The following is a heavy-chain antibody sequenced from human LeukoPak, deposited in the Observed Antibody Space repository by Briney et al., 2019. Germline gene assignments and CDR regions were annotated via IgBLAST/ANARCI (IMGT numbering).Heavy chain of an antibody. J-gene: IGHJ4*02. Sequence: PGGSLRLSCAASGFTFSSYVMSWVRQAPGKGLEWVSTISGSGGSTYYADSVKGRFTISRDNSKNTLYLQMNRLRAEDTAVYYCAKVDGGSYYSSDWGQGTLVTVSS. CDR3: AKVDGGSYYSSD. CDR2: ISGSGGST. V-gene: IGHV3-23*01. D-gene: IGHD1-26*01. CDR1: GFTFSSYV.